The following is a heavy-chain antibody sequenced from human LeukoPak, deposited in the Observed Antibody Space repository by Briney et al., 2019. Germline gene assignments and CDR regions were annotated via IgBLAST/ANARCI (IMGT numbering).Heavy chain of an antibody. Sequence: GGSLRLSCAASGFTFSSYAMSWVRQASGKGLEWVSAISGSGGSTYYADSVKGRFTISRDNSKNTLYLQMNSLRAEDTAVHYCAKQQAKSFDYWGQGTLVTVSS. D-gene: IGHD1-26*01. CDR3: AKQQAKSFDY. CDR1: GFTFSSYA. J-gene: IGHJ4*02. V-gene: IGHV3-23*01. CDR2: ISGSGGST.